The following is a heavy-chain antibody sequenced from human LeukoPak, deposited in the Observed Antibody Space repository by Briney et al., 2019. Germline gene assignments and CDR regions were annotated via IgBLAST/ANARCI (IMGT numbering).Heavy chain of an antibody. Sequence: GASVKVSCKASGNTFTSFHIHWVRQAPGQGLEYMGIIKVYGDTTIYAQRFQGRITMTRDTSTSTVYMELSSLNSEDTAVYYCARESPSTSYFDYWGQGTLVTVSS. D-gene: IGHD1-1*01. CDR2: IKVYGDTT. CDR1: GNTFTSFH. V-gene: IGHV1-46*01. J-gene: IGHJ4*02. CDR3: ARESPSTSYFDY.